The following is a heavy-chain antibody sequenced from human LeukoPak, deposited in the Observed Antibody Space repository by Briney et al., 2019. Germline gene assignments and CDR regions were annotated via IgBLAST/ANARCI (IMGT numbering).Heavy chain of an antibody. CDR3: AATKTYYYYYMDV. V-gene: IGHV4-4*07. CDR1: GGSISSYY. D-gene: IGHD5-12*01. CDR2: IYTSGST. J-gene: IGHJ6*03. Sequence: SETLSLTCTVSGGSISSYYWSWIRQPAGKGLEWIGRIYTSGSTNYNPSLKSRVTMSVDTSKNQFSLKLSSVTAADTAAYYCAATKTYYYYYMDVWGKGTTVTVSS.